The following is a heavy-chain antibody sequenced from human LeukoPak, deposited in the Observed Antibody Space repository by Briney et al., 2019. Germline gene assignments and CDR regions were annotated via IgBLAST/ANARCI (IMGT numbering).Heavy chain of an antibody. CDR1: GGSISSSSYY. V-gene: IGHV4-39*07. Sequence: SETLSLTCTVSGGSISSSSYYWGWIRQPPGKGLEWIGSIYYSGSTYYNPSLKSRVTISVDTSKNQFSLKLSSVTAADTAVYYCASIDSSGYFPSGYFDYWGQGTLVTVSS. CDR2: IYYSGST. CDR3: ASIDSSGYFPSGYFDY. J-gene: IGHJ4*02. D-gene: IGHD3-22*01.